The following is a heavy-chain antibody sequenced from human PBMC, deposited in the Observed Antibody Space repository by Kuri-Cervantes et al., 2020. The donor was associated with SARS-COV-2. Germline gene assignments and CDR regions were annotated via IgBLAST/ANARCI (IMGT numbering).Heavy chain of an antibody. CDR1: GGTFSSYA. CDR3: ASQIITIFGVVIGEGGYFQH. J-gene: IGHJ1*01. D-gene: IGHD3-3*01. V-gene: IGHV1-18*01. Sequence: ASVKVSCKASGGTFSSYAISWVRQAPGQGLEWMGWISAYNDNTNYAQNLQGRVTMTTDTSTNTAYMELSSLGSEDTAVYYCASQIITIFGVVIGEGGYFQHWGQGTLVTVSS. CDR2: ISAYNDNT.